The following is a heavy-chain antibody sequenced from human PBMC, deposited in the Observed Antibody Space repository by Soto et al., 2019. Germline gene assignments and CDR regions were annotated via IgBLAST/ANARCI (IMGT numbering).Heavy chain of an antibody. J-gene: IGHJ3*02. V-gene: IGHV3-30*18. CDR2: ISYDGSDK. Sequence: QVQLVESGGGVVQPGRSLRLSCVASGFTFSTYGMYWVRQAPGKGLEWVAVISYDGSDKYYADSVKGRFTISRDNSKNTLYLQMNSLRAEDTAVYYCAKDQRHAFDIWGQGTMVTVSS. CDR3: AKDQRHAFDI. CDR1: GFTFSTYG.